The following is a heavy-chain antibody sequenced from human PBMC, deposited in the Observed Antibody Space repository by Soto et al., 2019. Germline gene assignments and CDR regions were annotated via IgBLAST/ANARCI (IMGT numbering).Heavy chain of an antibody. CDR3: ARHRIEVVWRGFDF. V-gene: IGHV4-39*01. CDR1: TDSSSFTNSY. CDR2: SSYNGGT. J-gene: IGHJ4*02. Sequence: SETLSLTCTGSTDSSSFTNSYWGWIRQPPGKGLQWIGSSSYNGGTFYNPSLKGRVVISFDTSKKQSSLQVTSVTAADTAVYFCARHRIEVVWRGFDFWGQGSPVTVSS. D-gene: IGHD3-10*01.